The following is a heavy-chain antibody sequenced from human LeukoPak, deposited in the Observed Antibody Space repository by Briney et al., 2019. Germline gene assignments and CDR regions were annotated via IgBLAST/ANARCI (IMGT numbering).Heavy chain of an antibody. CDR3: ARDRRVVGATEGGGDAFDI. CDR2: MNPNSGNT. CDR1: GYTFTSYD. J-gene: IGHJ3*02. V-gene: IGHV1-8*03. D-gene: IGHD1-26*01. Sequence: ASVKVSCKASGYTFTSYDINWVRQATGQGLEWMGWMNPNSGNTGYAQKFQGRVTITADKSTSTAYMELSSLRSEDTAVYYCARDRRVVGATEGGGDAFDIWGQGTMVTVSS.